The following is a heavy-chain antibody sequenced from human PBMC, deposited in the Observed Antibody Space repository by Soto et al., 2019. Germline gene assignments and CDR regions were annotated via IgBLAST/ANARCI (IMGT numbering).Heavy chain of an antibody. CDR2: IKGDGSDP. CDR1: GFTFSTYW. J-gene: IGHJ4*02. Sequence: GGSLRLSCAASGFTFSTYWMFWVRQGPGKGLECVSRIKGDGSDPTYADSVKGRFTISRDNAKNTLYLQLNSLRVEDTAVYYCARGGWCRGTNCPFDYWGQGALVTVSS. V-gene: IGHV3-74*01. CDR3: ARGGWCRGTNCPFDY. D-gene: IGHD2-2*01.